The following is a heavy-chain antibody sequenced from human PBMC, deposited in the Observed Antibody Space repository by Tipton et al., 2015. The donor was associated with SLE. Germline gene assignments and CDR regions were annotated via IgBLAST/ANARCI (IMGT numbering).Heavy chain of an antibody. V-gene: IGHV1-8*02. D-gene: IGHD2-15*01. CDR1: GYTFTSYD. Sequence: QVQLVQSGAEVKKPGASVKVSCKASGYTFTSYDINWVRQATGQGLEWMGWMNPNSGNTGCAQKFQGRVTMTRNTSISTAYMELSSLRSEDTAVYYCATDRGYCSGGSCYTDAFDIWGQGTMVTVSS. CDR3: ATDRGYCSGGSCYTDAFDI. CDR2: MNPNSGNT. J-gene: IGHJ3*02.